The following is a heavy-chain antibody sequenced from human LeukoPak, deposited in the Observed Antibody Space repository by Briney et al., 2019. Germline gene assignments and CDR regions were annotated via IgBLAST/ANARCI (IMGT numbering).Heavy chain of an antibody. CDR1: GGSITSDYY. J-gene: IGHJ4*02. V-gene: IGHV4-39*01. CDR2: TYYSGRN. Sequence: TSETLSLTCTVSGGSITSDYYWAWIRQSPGKGLEWIGSTYYSGRNYYNPSLQSRVTIPVDTSKNQLALNLSSVTAADTAVYYCARHQARQYFDYWGQGISVAVSS. CDR3: ARHQARQYFDY.